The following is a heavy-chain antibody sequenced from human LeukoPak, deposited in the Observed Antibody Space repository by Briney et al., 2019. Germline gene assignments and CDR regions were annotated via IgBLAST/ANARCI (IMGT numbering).Heavy chain of an antibody. CDR2: IFSGGNT. V-gene: IGHV3-66*01. J-gene: IGHJ4*02. CDR3: ARDLGGHFDY. Sequence: PGGSLRLSCAASGFTFSSNYMSWVRQAPGKGLEWVSIIFSGGNTFYADSVKGRFTISRDNSKNTLYLQMNSLTAEDTAVYYCARDLGGHFDYWGQGTLVTVSS. D-gene: IGHD3-16*01. CDR1: GFTFSSNY.